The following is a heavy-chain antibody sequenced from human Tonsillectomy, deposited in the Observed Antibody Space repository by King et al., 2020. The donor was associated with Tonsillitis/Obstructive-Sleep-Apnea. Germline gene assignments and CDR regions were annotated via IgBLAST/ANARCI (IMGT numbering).Heavy chain of an antibody. V-gene: IGHV4-34*01. CDR3: APLGYCRSTCCKQNHSGWFDP. Sequence: VQLQQWGAGLLKPSETLSLTCAVYGGSFSGYYWSWIRQPPGKGLEWIGEINHSGSTNYNPSLKSRVNISVDTCKNQFSLKLRSVTAADTAVYYFAPLGYCRSTCCKQNHSGWFDPWGQGTLVTVSS. CDR2: INHSGST. CDR1: GGSFSGYY. J-gene: IGHJ5*02. D-gene: IGHD2-2*01.